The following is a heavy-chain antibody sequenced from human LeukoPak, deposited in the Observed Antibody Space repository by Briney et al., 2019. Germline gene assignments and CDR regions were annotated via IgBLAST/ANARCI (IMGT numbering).Heavy chain of an antibody. Sequence: SVKVSCKASGGTFSSYAISWVRQAPGQGLEWMGGIIPIFGTANYAQKFQGRVTITTDESTSTAYMELCSLRSEDTAVYYCARGGVVVVPAARPSWFDPWGQGTLVTVSS. V-gene: IGHV1-69*05. D-gene: IGHD2-2*01. CDR1: GGTFSSYA. CDR3: ARGGVVVVPAARPSWFDP. J-gene: IGHJ5*02. CDR2: IIPIFGTA.